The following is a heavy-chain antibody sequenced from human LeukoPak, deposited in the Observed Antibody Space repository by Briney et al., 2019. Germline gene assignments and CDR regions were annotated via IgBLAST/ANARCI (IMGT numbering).Heavy chain of an antibody. D-gene: IGHD4-23*01. V-gene: IGHV3-23*01. J-gene: IGHJ3*02. Sequence: GGSLSLSCAASGFTFSSYAMSWVRQAPGKGLEWVSTISGSGGTTYYADSVKGRFTIFRDNSKNTLYLQMNSLKTEDTAVYYCTTELRWLSPVGIWGQGTMVTVSS. CDR3: TTELRWLSPVGI. CDR1: GFTFSSYA. CDR2: ISGSGGTT.